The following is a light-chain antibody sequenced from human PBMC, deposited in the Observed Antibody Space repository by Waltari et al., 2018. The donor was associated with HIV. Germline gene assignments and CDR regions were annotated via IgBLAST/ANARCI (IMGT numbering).Light chain of an antibody. V-gene: IGKV3-11*01. J-gene: IGKJ3*01. CDR3: QQRSNWPPFT. Sequence: ELVLTQSPATLSLSPGERATISCTASQSVSSYLAWYQQKPGQAPRLLIYDASNRATGIPARFSGSGSGTDFTLTISSLEPEDFAVYYCQQRSNWPPFTFGPGTKVDIK. CDR2: DAS. CDR1: QSVSSY.